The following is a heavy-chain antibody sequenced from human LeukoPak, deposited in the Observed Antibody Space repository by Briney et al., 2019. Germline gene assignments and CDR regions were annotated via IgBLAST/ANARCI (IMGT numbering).Heavy chain of an antibody. Sequence: SETLSLTCTVSGGSISSSSYYWGWIRQPPGKGLEWIGSIFYSGNTYYDPSLKTRVTISVDTSKNHFSLKLSSVTAADTAVYYCARDLGMKMWEPEYYFDYWGQGTLVTVSS. V-gene: IGHV4-39*07. J-gene: IGHJ4*02. CDR1: GGSISSSSYY. D-gene: IGHD1-26*01. CDR2: IFYSGNT. CDR3: ARDLGMKMWEPEYYFDY.